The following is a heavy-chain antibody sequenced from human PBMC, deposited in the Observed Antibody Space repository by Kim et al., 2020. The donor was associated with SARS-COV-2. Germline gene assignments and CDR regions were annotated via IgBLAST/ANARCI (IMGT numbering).Heavy chain of an antibody. CDR3: PKVIVATVRTYYFDY. CDR2: IRSKAYGGTT. V-gene: IGHV3-49*03. CDR1: GFTFGDYA. J-gene: IGHJ4*02. D-gene: IGHD5-12*01. Sequence: GGSLRLSCTASGFTFGDYAMSWFRQAPGKGLEWVGFIRSKAYGGTTEYAASVKGRFTISRDDSKSIDYLQMNSLKTEDTAVYYCPKVIVATVRTYYFDYWGQGTLVTVSS.